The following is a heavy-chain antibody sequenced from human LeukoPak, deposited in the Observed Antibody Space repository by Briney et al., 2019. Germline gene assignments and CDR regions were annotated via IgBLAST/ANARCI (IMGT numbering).Heavy chain of an antibody. CDR3: ASHFWNYYRIDY. J-gene: IGHJ4*02. Sequence: GESLRLSCAASGFSFSTYTMNWARQAPGKGLECESSISGSGSYIYYSDSVKGRFTISRDNAKNSLSLQMNSLRAEDTAIYYCASHFWNYYRIDYWGQGILVTVSS. D-gene: IGHD3-3*02. CDR1: GFSFSTYT. CDR2: ISGSGSYI. V-gene: IGHV3-21*01.